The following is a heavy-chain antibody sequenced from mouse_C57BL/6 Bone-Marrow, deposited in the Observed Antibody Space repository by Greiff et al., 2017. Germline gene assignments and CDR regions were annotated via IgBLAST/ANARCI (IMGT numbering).Heavy chain of an antibody. CDR2: IFPGNSDT. V-gene: IGHV1-5*01. CDR3: TRGGYDPYWYFDV. D-gene: IGHD2-2*01. J-gene: IGHJ1*03. Sequence: EVQLQQSGTVLARPGASVKMSCKTSGYTFTGYWMHWVKQRPGQGLEWIGAIFPGNSDTSYNQKFKGKATLTAVTSASTAYMELSSLTIEDSAVYYCTRGGYDPYWYFDVWGTGTTVTVSS. CDR1: GYTFTGYW.